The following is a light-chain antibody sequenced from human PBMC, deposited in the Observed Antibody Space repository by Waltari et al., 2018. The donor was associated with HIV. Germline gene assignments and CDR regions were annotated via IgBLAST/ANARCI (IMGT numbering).Light chain of an antibody. J-gene: IGKJ2*01. CDR1: QGVASW. CDR3: QHYDTYPYT. CDR2: AAS. V-gene: IGKV1D-16*01. Sequence: DIQLTQSPPSLSASVPHTFTIPCRASQGVASWLAWYQQKPGKAPKPLIYAASSLQTGVPSRFSGSGTGTHFTLTITNLQPEDFATYYCQHYDTYPYTFGQGTRLDIK.